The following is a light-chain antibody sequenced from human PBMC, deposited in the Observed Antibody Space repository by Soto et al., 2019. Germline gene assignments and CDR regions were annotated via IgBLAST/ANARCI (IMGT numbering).Light chain of an antibody. J-gene: IGKJ1*01. CDR3: QQYFNTPRT. V-gene: IGKV4-1*01. Sequence: DIIMTQSPESLAVSLGERATINCKSSQSLLYRSKNKDYLAWYQQKPGQPPRLLIYWASTRESGVSDRFSGSGYGTDFTLTVTSMQAEDVAVYYCQQYFNTPRTFGQGTKVEIK. CDR1: QSLLYRSKNKDY. CDR2: WAS.